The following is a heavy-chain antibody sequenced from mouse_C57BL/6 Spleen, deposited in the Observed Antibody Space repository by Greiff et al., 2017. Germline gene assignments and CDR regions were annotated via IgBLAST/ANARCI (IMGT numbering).Heavy chain of an antibody. V-gene: IGHV1-78*01. J-gene: IGHJ4*01. Sequence: VKVVESDAELVKPGASVKISCKVSGYTFTDHTIHWMKQRPEQGLEWIGYIYPRDGSTKYNEKFKGKATLTADKSSSTAYMQLNSLTSEDSAVYFCARRAAQPDYAMDYWGQGTSVTVSS. CDR2: IYPRDGST. CDR1: GYTFTDHT. CDR3: ARRAAQPDYAMDY. D-gene: IGHD3-2*02.